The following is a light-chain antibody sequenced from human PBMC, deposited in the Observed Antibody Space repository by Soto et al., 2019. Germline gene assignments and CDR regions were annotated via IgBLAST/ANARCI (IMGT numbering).Light chain of an antibody. CDR3: MQALQTPMFT. CDR2: LGS. Sequence: DIVLTQSPLSLPVTPGEPASISCRYSQSLLHSNGYNYLDWYMQKPGQSPQLLIYLGSTRASGVPDRFSGSGSGTDFTLKISRVESEDVGVAYCMQALQTPMFTFGQGTKLEI. CDR1: QSLLHSNGYNY. J-gene: IGKJ2*01. V-gene: IGKV2-28*01.